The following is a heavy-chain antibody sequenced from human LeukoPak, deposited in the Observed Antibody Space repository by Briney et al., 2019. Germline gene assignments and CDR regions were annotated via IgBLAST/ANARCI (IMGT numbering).Heavy chain of an antibody. Sequence: SETLSLTCAVYGGSFSGYYWSWIRQPLGKGLEWIGEINHSGSANYNPSLKSRVTISVDTSKNQFSLKLSSVTAADTAVYYCARPPWNFDYWGQGTLVTVSS. CDR3: ARPPWNFDY. V-gene: IGHV4-34*01. CDR1: GGSFSGYY. J-gene: IGHJ4*02. CDR2: INHSGSA.